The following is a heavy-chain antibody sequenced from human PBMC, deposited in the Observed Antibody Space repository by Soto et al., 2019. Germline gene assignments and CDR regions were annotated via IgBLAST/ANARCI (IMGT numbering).Heavy chain of an antibody. CDR2: ISGSSVYI. J-gene: IGHJ5*02. CDR1: GFTFSNYN. Sequence: GGSLRLSCVASGFTFSNYNMNWVRQAPGKGLEWVSHISGSSVYIHYADSVKGRFTISRDNAKSSVYLQMDSLRVEDTAVYYCAREGALKPFSSWGQGALVTVS. V-gene: IGHV3-21*01. CDR3: AREGALKPFSS.